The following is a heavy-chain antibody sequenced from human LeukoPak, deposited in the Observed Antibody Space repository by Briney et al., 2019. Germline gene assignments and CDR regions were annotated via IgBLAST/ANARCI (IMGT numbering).Heavy chain of an antibody. D-gene: IGHD2-2*01. CDR1: GGTFSSYA. V-gene: IGHV1-69*05. CDR2: IIPIFGTA. Sequence: GASVKVSCKASGGTFSSYAISWVRQAPGQGLEWMGGIIPIFGTANYAQKFQGRVTITTDESTSTAYMELSSLRSEDTAVYYCARTTSWTSSTSPKRYYYYYMDVWGKGTTVTVSS. J-gene: IGHJ6*03. CDR3: ARTTSWTSSTSPKRYYYYYMDV.